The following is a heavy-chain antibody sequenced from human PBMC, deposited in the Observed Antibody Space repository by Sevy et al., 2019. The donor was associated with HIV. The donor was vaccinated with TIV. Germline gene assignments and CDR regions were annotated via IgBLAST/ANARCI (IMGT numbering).Heavy chain of an antibody. D-gene: IGHD3-22*01. CDR3: ARKYDSSGYFDY. CDR2: ISGSGGSGDKT. V-gene: IGHV3-23*01. Sequence: GGSLRLSCAASGFTFSRYAMNWVRQAPGKGLEWVSGISGSGGSGDKTNYADSVKGRFTISRDESKNSLYLQLNSLRAEDTAKYYCARKYDSSGYFDYWGQGTLVTVSS. J-gene: IGHJ4*02. CDR1: GFTFSRYA.